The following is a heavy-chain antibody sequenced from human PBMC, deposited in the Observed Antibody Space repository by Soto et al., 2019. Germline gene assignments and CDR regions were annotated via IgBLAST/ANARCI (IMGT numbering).Heavy chain of an antibody. V-gene: IGHV3-23*01. CDR2: ISGSGDTT. CDR1: RLTFSIYA. J-gene: IGHJ4*02. Sequence: PGGSLRLSCVTSRLTFSIYALNWVRQAPGKGLEWVSSISGSGDTTYYADSVKGRFTISRDNSKNTLYLQMNSLRVEDTALYYCAKADYSYSWAPGDYWGQGTLVTVSS. CDR3: AKADYSYSWAPGDY. D-gene: IGHD6-13*01.